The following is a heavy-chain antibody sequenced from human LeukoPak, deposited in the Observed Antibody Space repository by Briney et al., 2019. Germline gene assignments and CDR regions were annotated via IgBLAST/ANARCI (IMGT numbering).Heavy chain of an antibody. CDR3: ARGPAARDGGYYYYMDV. CDR2: IIPIFGTA. J-gene: IGHJ6*03. D-gene: IGHD6-6*01. V-gene: IGHV1-69*13. Sequence: ASVKVSCKASGGTFSSYAISWVRQAPGQGLEWMGGIIPIFGTANYAQKFQGRVTITADESTSTAYMELSSLRSEDTAVYYCARGPAARDGGYYYYMDVWGKGTTVTVSS. CDR1: GGTFSSYA.